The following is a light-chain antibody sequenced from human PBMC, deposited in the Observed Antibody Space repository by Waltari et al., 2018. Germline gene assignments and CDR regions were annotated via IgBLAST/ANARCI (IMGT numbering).Light chain of an antibody. Sequence: EIVMTQSPATLSVSPGERATLSCRASQSVRSNLAWYQQKPGQAPRLLIYGASTRATGIPSRFTGSGSETESTLTISSLQSEDFAIYYCQQYDDWPLTFGPGTKVDIK. CDR1: QSVRSN. CDR2: GAS. CDR3: QQYDDWPLT. J-gene: IGKJ3*01. V-gene: IGKV3-15*01.